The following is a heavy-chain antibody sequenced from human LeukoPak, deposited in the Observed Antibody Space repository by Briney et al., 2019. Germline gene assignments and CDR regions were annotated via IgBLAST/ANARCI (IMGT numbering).Heavy chain of an antibody. J-gene: IGHJ4*02. CDR1: GFSFSTYY. CDR3: VRENHGSFLY. V-gene: IGHV3-21*04. D-gene: IGHD1-14*01. CDR2: ISSSSTYI. Sequence: GGSLRLSCAAPGFSFSTYYVNWVRQAPGKGLEWVSCISSSSTYIYYAHSVRGRFAISSDNAKNSLYLQMNSLRADDLGVYYGVRENHGSFLYWGRGSLVSVSS.